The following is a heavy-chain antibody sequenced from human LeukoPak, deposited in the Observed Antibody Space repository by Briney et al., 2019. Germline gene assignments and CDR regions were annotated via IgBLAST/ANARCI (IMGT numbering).Heavy chain of an antibody. J-gene: IGHJ4*02. V-gene: IGHV3-23*01. D-gene: IGHD3-3*01. CDR2: ISASAAGT. CDR1: GFTFNNYA. Sequence: GGSLRLSCAASGFTFNNYAMNWVRQAPGKGLEWVSVISASAAGTFYADSVKGRFTVSRDNAKNTMYLHMNGLRAEDTAVYYCADLYYDFWSGGQGTLVTVSS. CDR3: ADLYYDFWS.